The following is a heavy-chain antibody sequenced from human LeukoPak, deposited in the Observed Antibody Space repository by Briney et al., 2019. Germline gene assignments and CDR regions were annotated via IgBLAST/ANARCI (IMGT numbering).Heavy chain of an antibody. D-gene: IGHD3-3*01. V-gene: IGHV1-69*13. J-gene: IGHJ6*03. CDR1: GYTFTSYA. CDR2: IIPIFGTA. Sequence: GASVKVSCKAPGYTFTSYAISWVRQAPGQGLEWMGGIIPIFGTANYAQTFQGRVTITADESTSTAYMELSSLRSEDTAVYYCARGRFLEWLQYYYYYYMDVWGKGTTVTVSS. CDR3: ARGRFLEWLQYYYYYYMDV.